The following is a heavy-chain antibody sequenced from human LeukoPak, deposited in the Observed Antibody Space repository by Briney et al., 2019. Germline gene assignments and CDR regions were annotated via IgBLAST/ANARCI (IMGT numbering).Heavy chain of an antibody. V-gene: IGHV1-18*01. J-gene: IGHJ5*02. CDR1: GYTFTSYG. CDR3: ARGGARYCTNGVCSDWFDP. CDR2: ISAYNGNT. D-gene: IGHD2-8*01. Sequence: VASVKVSCKASGYTFTSYGISWVRQAPGQGLEWMGWISAYNGNTNYAQKLQGRVTMTTDTSTSTAYMELRSLRSDDTAVYYCARGGARYCTNGVCSDWFDPWGQGTLVTVSS.